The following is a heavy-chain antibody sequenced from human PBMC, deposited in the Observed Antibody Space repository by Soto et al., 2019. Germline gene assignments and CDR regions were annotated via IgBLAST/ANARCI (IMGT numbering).Heavy chain of an antibody. CDR3: ARVLYDYIWGSQDANTSYYFDY. CDR1: GGSISSYY. Sequence: SETLSLTCTVSGGSISSYYWSWIRQPPGKGLEWIGYIYYSGSTNYNPSLKSRVTISVDTSKNQFSLKLSSVTAADTAVYYCARVLYDYIWGSQDANTSYYFDYWGQGTLVTVSS. D-gene: IGHD3-16*01. CDR2: IYYSGST. V-gene: IGHV4-59*01. J-gene: IGHJ4*02.